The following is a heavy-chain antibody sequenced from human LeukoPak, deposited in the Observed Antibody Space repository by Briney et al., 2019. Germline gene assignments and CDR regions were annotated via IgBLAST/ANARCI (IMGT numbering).Heavy chain of an antibody. CDR2: IYTSGST. Sequence: SQTLSLTCTVSGGSISSGSYYWSWIRQPAGKGLEWIGRIYTSGSTNYNPSLKSRVTISVDTSKNQFSLKLSSVTAADTAVYYCARHRRIQNWFDPWGQGTLVTVSS. J-gene: IGHJ5*02. CDR1: GGSISSGSYY. D-gene: IGHD2-15*01. V-gene: IGHV4-61*02. CDR3: ARHRRIQNWFDP.